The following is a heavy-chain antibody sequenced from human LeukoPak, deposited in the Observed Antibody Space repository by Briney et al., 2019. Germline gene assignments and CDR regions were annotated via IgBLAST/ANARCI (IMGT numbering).Heavy chain of an antibody. CDR2: IHPNNGAT. CDR3: ARDGPAQMVEFDY. CDR1: GYTFSDTGWY. D-gene: IGHD3-10*01. V-gene: IGHV1-2*02. Sequence: APVKVSCKASGYTFSDTGWYLYWLRQAPGQGLECMGWIHPNNGATAYAQNFQGRVAMTRDTPISTAYMELRRLRPDDTAVYYCARDGPAQMVEFDYWGQGTLVTVSS. J-gene: IGHJ4*02.